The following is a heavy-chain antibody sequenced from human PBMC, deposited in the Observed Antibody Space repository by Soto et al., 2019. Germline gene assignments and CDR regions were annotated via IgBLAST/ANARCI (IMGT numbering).Heavy chain of an antibody. CDR1: GYSFTSYW. CDR2: IDPSDSYT. J-gene: IGHJ6*02. Sequence: PGESLKNSWKGSGYSFTSYWIIWVRQMPGKGLEWMGRIDPSDSYTNYSPSFQGHVTISADKSISTAYLQWSSLKASDTAMYYCARLGKYQWVLGYYYGMDVWGQGTTVTVSS. V-gene: IGHV5-10-1*01. D-gene: IGHD2-8*02. CDR3: ARLGKYQWVLGYYYGMDV.